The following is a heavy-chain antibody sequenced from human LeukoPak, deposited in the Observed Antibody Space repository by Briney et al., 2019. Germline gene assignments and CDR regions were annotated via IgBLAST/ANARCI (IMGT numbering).Heavy chain of an antibody. CDR2: ISSSSSYI. D-gene: IGHD5-18*01. CDR3: ARGRRGYSYGENDAFDI. J-gene: IGHJ3*02. V-gene: IGHV3-21*01. Sequence: PGGSLRLSCAASGFTFSSYSMNWVRQAPGKGLEWVSSISSSSSYIYYADSVKGRFTISRDNSKNTLYLQMNSLRAEDTAVYYCARGRRGYSYGENDAFDIWGQGTMVTVSS. CDR1: GFTFSSYS.